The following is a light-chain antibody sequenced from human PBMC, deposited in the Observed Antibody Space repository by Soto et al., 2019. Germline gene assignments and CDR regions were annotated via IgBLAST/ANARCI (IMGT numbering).Light chain of an antibody. V-gene: IGLV2-8*01. CDR3: SSYISSSTYV. CDR1: SSDVGGYNY. J-gene: IGLJ1*01. CDR2: EVS. Sequence: QSALTQPPSASGSPGQSVTISCTGTSSDVGGYNYVSWYQQHPGKAPKLMIYEVSKRPSGVPDRFSGSKSGNTASLTISGLQAEDEADYYCSSYISSSTYVFGTGTKLTVL.